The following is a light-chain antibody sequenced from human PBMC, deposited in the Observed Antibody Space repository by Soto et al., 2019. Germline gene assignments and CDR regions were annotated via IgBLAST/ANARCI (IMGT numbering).Light chain of an antibody. V-gene: IGKV1-39*01. CDR1: QSITIY. Sequence: DIQMTQSPSSLSASVGDRVTITCRASQSITIYLNWYQQKPGKAPKLLIFATSSLQSGVTSRFSGSGSGTDFTLTISSLQPEDLATYDCQQSLTTPLNFGGGTKLDIK. CDR2: ATS. CDR3: QQSLTTPLN. J-gene: IGKJ4*01.